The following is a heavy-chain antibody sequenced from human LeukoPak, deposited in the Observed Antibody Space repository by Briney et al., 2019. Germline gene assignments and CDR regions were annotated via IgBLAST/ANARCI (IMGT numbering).Heavy chain of an antibody. CDR3: ARDLGYCSSTSCPTRDGSGSYSVGNYFDY. CDR1: GGTFISYA. J-gene: IGHJ4*02. D-gene: IGHD2-2*01. V-gene: IGHV1-69*01. CDR2: IIPIFGTA. Sequence: SVKASCKASGGTFISYAISWVRQAPGQGLEWMGEIIPIFGTANYAQKFQGRVTITADESTSTAYMELSSLRSEDTAVYYCARDLGYCSSTSCPTRDGSGSYSVGNYFDYWGQGTLVTVSS.